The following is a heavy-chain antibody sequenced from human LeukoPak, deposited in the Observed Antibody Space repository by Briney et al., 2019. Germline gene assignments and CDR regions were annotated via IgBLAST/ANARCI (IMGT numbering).Heavy chain of an antibody. J-gene: IGHJ4*02. CDR2: ISSSSSYI. CDR3: ARRAPSHDFDD. CDR1: GFTFSSYE. V-gene: IGHV3-21*01. Sequence: GGSLRLSCAASGFTFSSYEMNWVRQAPGKGLEWVSSISSSSSYIYYADSVKGRFTISRDNSKDTLYLQMNSLRAEDTALYYCARRAPSHDFDDWGQGTLVTVSS.